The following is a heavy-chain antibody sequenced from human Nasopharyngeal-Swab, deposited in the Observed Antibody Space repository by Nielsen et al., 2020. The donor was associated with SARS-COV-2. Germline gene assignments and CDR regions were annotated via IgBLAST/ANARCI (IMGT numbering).Heavy chain of an antibody. D-gene: IGHD6-6*01. CDR3: ARDPYSSSSRFYYGMDV. CDR1: GGSISSGSYY. V-gene: IGHV4-61*02. CDR2: IYTSGST. Sequence: SETLSLTCTVSGGSISSGSYYWSWIRQPAGKGLEWIGRIYTSGSTNYNPSLKSRVTISVDTSKNQFSLKLSSVTAADTAVYYCARDPYSSSSRFYYGMDVWGQGTTVTVSS. J-gene: IGHJ6*02.